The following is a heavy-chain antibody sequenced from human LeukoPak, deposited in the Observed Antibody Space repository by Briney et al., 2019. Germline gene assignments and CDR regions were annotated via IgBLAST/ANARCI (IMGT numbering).Heavy chain of an antibody. CDR3: ARDCSWFGELNDAFDI. V-gene: IGHV3-23*01. CDR2: ISGSGGST. Sequence: PGGSLRLSCAASGFTFSSYAMSWVRQAPGKGLEWVSAISGSGGSTYYADSVKGRFTISRDNAKNSLYLQMNSLRAEDTALYYCARDCSWFGELNDAFDIWGQGTMVTVSS. J-gene: IGHJ3*02. CDR1: GFTFSSYA. D-gene: IGHD3-10*01.